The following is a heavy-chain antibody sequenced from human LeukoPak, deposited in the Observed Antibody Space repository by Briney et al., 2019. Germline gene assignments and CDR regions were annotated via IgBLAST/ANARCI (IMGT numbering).Heavy chain of an antibody. CDR3: ARDSSGWPFDY. D-gene: IGHD6-19*01. V-gene: IGHV3-66*01. CDR2: IYSGGST. J-gene: IGHJ4*02. Sequence: GGSLRLSCAASGFTVSSNYMSWVRQAPGKGLEWVSVIYSGGSTYYADSVKGRFTISRDNSKNTLHLQMNSLRAEDTAVYYCARDSSGWPFDYWGQGTLVTVSS. CDR1: GFTVSSNY.